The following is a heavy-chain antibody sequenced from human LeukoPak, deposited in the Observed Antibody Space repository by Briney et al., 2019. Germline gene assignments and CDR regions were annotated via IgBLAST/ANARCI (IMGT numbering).Heavy chain of an antibody. J-gene: IGHJ4*02. Sequence: PGGSLRLSCAASGFTFSSYAMSWVRQAPGKGLEWVSGISGSGDSRYYPDSVKGRFTISRDNSKNTLYLQMNSLRAEDTAVYYCAKSGFYGDYSYYFDYWGQGTLATVSS. CDR2: ISGSGDSR. CDR3: AKSGFYGDYSYYFDY. CDR1: GFTFSSYA. D-gene: IGHD4-17*01. V-gene: IGHV3-23*01.